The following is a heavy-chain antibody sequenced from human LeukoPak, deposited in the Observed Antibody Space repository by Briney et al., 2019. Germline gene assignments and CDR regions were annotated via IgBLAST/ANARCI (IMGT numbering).Heavy chain of an antibody. CDR3: AIDQITMVRGAIVRPVYYGIDV. CDR1: GFTFSSYS. V-gene: IGHV3-21*01. J-gene: IGHJ6*04. CDR2: IRSSRGNK. D-gene: IGHD3-10*01. Sequence: PGGSLRLSCAASGFTFSSYSMNWVRQAPGKGLEWVAFIRSSRGNKYYADSVKGRFTISRDNAKNSLYLQMNSLRADDTAVYYCAIDQITMVRGAIVRPVYYGIDVWGKGTTVTVSS.